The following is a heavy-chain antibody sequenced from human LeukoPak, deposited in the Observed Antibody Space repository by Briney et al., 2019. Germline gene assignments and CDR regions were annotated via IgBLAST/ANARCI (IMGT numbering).Heavy chain of an antibody. J-gene: IGHJ4*02. CDR1: GGTFSSYA. CDR2: IIPIFGTA. Sequence: SVKVSCKASGGTFSSYAISWVRQAPGQGLEWMGGIIPIFGTANYAQKFQGRVTITTDEPTSTAYMELSSLRSEDTAVYYCARSEEMATIGGDYWGQGTLVTVSS. V-gene: IGHV1-69*05. D-gene: IGHD5-24*01. CDR3: ARSEEMATIGGDY.